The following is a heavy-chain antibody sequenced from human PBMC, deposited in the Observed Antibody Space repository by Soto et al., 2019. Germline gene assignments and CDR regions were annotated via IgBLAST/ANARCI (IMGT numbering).Heavy chain of an antibody. J-gene: IGHJ4*02. V-gene: IGHV3-30*18. CDR3: AKGDRGDITMVRGVDY. CDR1: GFTFSSYG. CDR2: ISYDGSNK. Sequence: QVQLVESGGGVVQPGRSLRLSCAASGFTFSSYGMHWVRQAPGKGLEWVAVISYDGSNKYYADSVKGRFTISRDNSKNTLYLQMNSLRAEDTAVYYCAKGDRGDITMVRGVDYWGQGTLVTVSS. D-gene: IGHD3-10*01.